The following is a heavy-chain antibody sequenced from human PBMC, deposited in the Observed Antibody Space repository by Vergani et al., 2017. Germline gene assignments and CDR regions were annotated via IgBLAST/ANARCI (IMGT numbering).Heavy chain of an antibody. D-gene: IGHD1-14*01. CDR3: ARDLRLLYNRFDP. V-gene: IGHV3-33*01. J-gene: IGHJ5*02. CDR2: TWYDGNNK. CDR1: GFTFNQYG. Sequence: QVQLVESGGGVVQPGRSLILSCAASGFTFNQYGMHWVRQAPGKGLEWVAVTWYDGNNKQYVDSVKGRFSISRDNSKSTMYLQMNSLRDEDTGVYYCARDLRLLYNRFDPWGQGTLVTVSS.